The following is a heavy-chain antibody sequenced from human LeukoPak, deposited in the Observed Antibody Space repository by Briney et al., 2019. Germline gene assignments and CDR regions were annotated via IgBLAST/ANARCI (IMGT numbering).Heavy chain of an antibody. CDR2: ISYDGSNK. CDR3: AKNRWGIAAAAFDY. D-gene: IGHD6-13*01. CDR1: GFTFSSYA. V-gene: IGHV3-30-3*02. Sequence: GGSLRLSCAASGFTFSSYAMHWVRQAPGKGLEWVAVISYDGSNKYYADSVKGRFTISRDNSKNTLYLQMNSLRAEDTAVYYCAKNRWGIAAAAFDYWGQGTLVTVSS. J-gene: IGHJ4*02.